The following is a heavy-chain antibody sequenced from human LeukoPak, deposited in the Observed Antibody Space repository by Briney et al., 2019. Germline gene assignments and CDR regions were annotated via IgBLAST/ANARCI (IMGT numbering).Heavy chain of an antibody. V-gene: IGHV4-39*01. CDR3: ARRRSGSYH. Sequence: SVTLSLTCTVSGGSISSSSYYWGWIRQPPGKGLEWIGSIYYSGSTYYNPSLKSRVTISVDTSKNQFSLKLSSVTAADTAVYYCARRRSGSYHWGQGTLVTVSS. CDR1: GGSISSSSYY. CDR2: IYYSGST. D-gene: IGHD1-26*01. J-gene: IGHJ4*02.